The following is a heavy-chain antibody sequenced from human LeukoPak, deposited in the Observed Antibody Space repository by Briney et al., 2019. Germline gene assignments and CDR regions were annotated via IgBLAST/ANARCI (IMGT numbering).Heavy chain of an antibody. D-gene: IGHD2-2*01. CDR3: AKDADQLLSGYYFHY. CDR2: ISYDGSNK. CDR1: GFTFSSYG. J-gene: IGHJ4*02. V-gene: IGHV3-30*18. Sequence: GGSLSLSCAASGFTFSSYGMHWVRQAPGKGLEWVAVISYDGSNKYYADYVKGRLTISRDNSKNTLYLQMNSLRAEDTAVYYCAKDADQLLSGYYFHYWGQGTLVTVSS.